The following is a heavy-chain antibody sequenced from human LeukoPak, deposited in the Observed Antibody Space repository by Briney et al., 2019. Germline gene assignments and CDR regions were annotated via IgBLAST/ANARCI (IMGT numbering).Heavy chain of an antibody. CDR3: AKEPILDSGGYLSHFDY. V-gene: IGHV3-23*01. D-gene: IGHD1-26*01. Sequence: PGGSLRLSCAASGFTFSSYAMSWVRQAPGKGLEWVSAISGSGGSTYYADSVKGRFTISRDNSKNTLYLQMNSLRAEDTAVYYCAKEPILDSGGYLSHFDYWGQGTLVTVSS. CDR2: ISGSGGST. J-gene: IGHJ4*02. CDR1: GFTFSSYA.